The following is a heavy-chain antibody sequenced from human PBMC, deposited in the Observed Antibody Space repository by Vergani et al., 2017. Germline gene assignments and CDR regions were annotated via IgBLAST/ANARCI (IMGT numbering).Heavy chain of an antibody. CDR1: GFSFNTYG. D-gene: IGHD4-17*01. Sequence: QVQLVETGGGVVQPGGSLRLYCATSGFSFNTYGAHWVRQAPGKGLEWVSMTWYEGNNNYYADSVKGRFTISKDISKKTLSLQMRSLRADDTAVYYCAKXGRENSDYGYFDYWGQGTPVTVSS. J-gene: IGHJ4*02. CDR2: TWYEGNNN. V-gene: IGHV3-30*02. CDR3: AKXGRENSDYGYFDY.